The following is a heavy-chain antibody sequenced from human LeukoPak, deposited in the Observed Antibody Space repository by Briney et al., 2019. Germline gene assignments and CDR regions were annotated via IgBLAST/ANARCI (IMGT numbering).Heavy chain of an antibody. CDR1: GFTFSSYS. J-gene: IGHJ3*02. Sequence: GGSLRLSCAASGFTFSSYSMNWVRQAPGKGLEWVSYISSSSSTIYYADSVKGRFTISRDNSKNTLYLQMNSLRAEDTAVYYCANTMITFGGVIVQTRAFDIWGQGTMVTVSS. V-gene: IGHV3-48*01. CDR2: ISSSSSTI. D-gene: IGHD3-16*02. CDR3: ANTMITFGGVIVQTRAFDI.